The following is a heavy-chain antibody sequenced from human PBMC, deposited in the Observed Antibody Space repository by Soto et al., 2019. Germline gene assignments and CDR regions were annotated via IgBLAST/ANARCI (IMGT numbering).Heavy chain of an antibody. Sequence: PGGSLRLSCAASGFTFSNYAMSWVRQAPGKGLEWVSAISGSGGSTYYADSVKGRFTISRDNSKNTLFLQMNSLRAEDTAVYYCAKGATIFGVVTPTYNWFDPWGQGTLVTVSS. V-gene: IGHV3-23*01. D-gene: IGHD3-3*01. CDR3: AKGATIFGVVTPTYNWFDP. CDR1: GFTFSNYA. J-gene: IGHJ5*02. CDR2: ISGSGGST.